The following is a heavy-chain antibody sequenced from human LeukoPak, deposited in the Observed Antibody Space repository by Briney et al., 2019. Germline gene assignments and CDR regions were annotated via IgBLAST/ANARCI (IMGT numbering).Heavy chain of an antibody. D-gene: IGHD1-26*01. V-gene: IGHV3-30*02. CDR2: IRYDGSNK. CDR3: AKLVVGSYYRRVDY. J-gene: IGHJ4*02. Sequence: QPGGSLRLSCAASGFTFSSYGMHWVRQAPGKGLEWVAFIRYDGSNKYYADSVKGRFTISRDNSKNTLYLQMNSLRAEDTAVYYCAKLVVGSYYRRVDYWGQGTLVTVSS. CDR1: GFTFSSYG.